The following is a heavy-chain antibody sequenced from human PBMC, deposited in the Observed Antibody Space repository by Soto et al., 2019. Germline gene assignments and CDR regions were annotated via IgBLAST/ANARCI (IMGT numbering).Heavy chain of an antibody. V-gene: IGHV5-51*01. D-gene: IGHD5-12*01. CDR1: GYSFTSYW. Sequence: GESLKISCKGSGYSFTSYWIGWVRQMPGKGLEWMGIIYPGDSDTRYSPSFQGQVTISADKSISTAYLQWSSLKASDTAMYYCARRSVDIVATIPDSYYYYYMDVWGKGTTVTVSS. J-gene: IGHJ6*03. CDR2: IYPGDSDT. CDR3: ARRSVDIVATIPDSYYYYYMDV.